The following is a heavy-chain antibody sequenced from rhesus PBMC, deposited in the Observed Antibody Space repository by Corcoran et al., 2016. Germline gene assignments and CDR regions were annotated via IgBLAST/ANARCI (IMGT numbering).Heavy chain of an antibody. CDR2: FTYSGST. CDR1: GYSISSGYY. Sequence: QVQLQESGPGLVKPSETLSLTCAVSGYSISSGYYWSWIRQPPGKGLEWIGYFTYSGSTSYNPSLKSRVTISRDTSKNQFSLNLSSVPAADTAVYYCAKYCTGSGCYSDAFDFWGQGLRVTVSS. J-gene: IGHJ3*01. CDR3: AKYCTGSGCYSDAFDF. D-gene: IGHD2-21*01. V-gene: IGHV4-122*02.